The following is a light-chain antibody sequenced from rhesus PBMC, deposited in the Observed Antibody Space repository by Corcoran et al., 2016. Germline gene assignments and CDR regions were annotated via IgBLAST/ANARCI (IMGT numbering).Light chain of an antibody. J-gene: IGKJ1*01. CDR2: KAA. V-gene: IGKV1-21*01. CDR1: QGISSW. Sequence: DIQMTQSPSSLSASVGDTVTITCRASQGISSWVAWYQQKPGKAPKLLIYKAASLQSGVPSRFSGSGSWTDFTLPISSLQPEDFATYYCPQYNNAPRTFGQGTKVEIK. CDR3: PQYNNAPRT.